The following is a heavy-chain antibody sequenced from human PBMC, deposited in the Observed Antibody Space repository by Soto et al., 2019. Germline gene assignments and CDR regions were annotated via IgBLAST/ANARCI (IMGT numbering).Heavy chain of an antibody. CDR2: IIPIFGTA. J-gene: IGHJ4*02. D-gene: IGHD3-16*02. CDR1: GYTFTSYG. CDR3: ARSWGSYRYEYYFDY. Sequence: GASVKVSCKASGYTFTSYGISCVRQAPGQGLEWMGGIIPIFGTANYAQKFQGRVTITADESTSTAYMELSRLRSDDTAVYYCARSWGSYRYEYYFDYWGQGTLVTVSS. V-gene: IGHV1-69*13.